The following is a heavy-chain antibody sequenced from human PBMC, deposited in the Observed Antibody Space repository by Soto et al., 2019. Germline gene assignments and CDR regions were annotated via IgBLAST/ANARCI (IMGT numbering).Heavy chain of an antibody. CDR1: GFTFSSYA. CDR3: AKAEDTAMVRSAFDI. CDR2: ISYDGSNK. V-gene: IGHV3-30-3*01. D-gene: IGHD5-18*01. J-gene: IGHJ3*02. Sequence: GGSLRLSCAASGFTFSSYAMHWVRQAPGKGLEWVAVISYDGSNKYYADSVKGRFTISRDNSKNTLYLQMNSLRAEDTAVYYCAKAEDTAMVRSAFDIWGQGTMVTVS.